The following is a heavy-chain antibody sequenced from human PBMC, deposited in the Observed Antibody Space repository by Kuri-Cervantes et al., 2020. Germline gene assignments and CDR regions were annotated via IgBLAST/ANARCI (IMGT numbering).Heavy chain of an antibody. Sequence: SVKVSCKASGGTFSSYTISWVRQAPGQGLEWMGRIIPILGIANYAQKFQGRVTITADKSTSTAYMELSSLRSEDTAVYYCARDLQQLIHYYGMDVWGQGTTVTVSS. CDR3: ARDLQQLIHYYGMDV. CDR1: GGTFSSYT. V-gene: IGHV1-69*04. D-gene: IGHD6-13*01. CDR2: IIPILGIA. J-gene: IGHJ6*02.